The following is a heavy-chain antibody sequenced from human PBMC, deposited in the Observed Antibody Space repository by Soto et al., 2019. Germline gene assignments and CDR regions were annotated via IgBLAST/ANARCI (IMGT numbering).Heavy chain of an antibody. CDR2: IIPILGIA. Sequence: QVQLVQSGAEVKKPGSSVKVSCKASGGTFSSYTISWVRQAPGQGLEWMGRIIPILGIANYAQKFQGRVTITADKSTSTAYMELSSLRSEDTAVYYCARIPAAGYPYYYYGMDVWGQGTTVTVSS. V-gene: IGHV1-69*02. J-gene: IGHJ6*02. CDR1: GGTFSSYT. D-gene: IGHD2-2*01. CDR3: ARIPAAGYPYYYYGMDV.